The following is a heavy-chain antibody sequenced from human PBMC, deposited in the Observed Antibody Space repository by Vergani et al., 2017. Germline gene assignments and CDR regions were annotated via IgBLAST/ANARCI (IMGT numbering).Heavy chain of an antibody. CDR3: ARPNYYDSSGYYWELAY. D-gene: IGHD3-22*01. CDR2: IRYDGSNK. CDR1: GFTFSSYG. J-gene: IGHJ4*02. V-gene: IGHV3-30*02. Sequence: QVQLVESGGGVVQPGGSLRLSCAASGFTFSSYGMHWVRQAPGKGLEWVAFIRYDGSNKYYADSVKCRFTISRDNAKNSLYLQMNSLRAEDTAVYYCARPNYYDSSGYYWELAYWGQGTLVTVSS.